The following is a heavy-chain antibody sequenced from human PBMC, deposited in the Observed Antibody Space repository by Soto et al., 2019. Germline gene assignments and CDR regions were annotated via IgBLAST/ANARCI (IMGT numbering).Heavy chain of an antibody. CDR1: GFTFSSFA. D-gene: IGHD3-3*01. CDR2: ISGSGGST. CDR3: AKDSWAIFGVPAGEYYAMDV. Sequence: EMQLLESGGGLVQPGGSLRLSCAASGFTFSSFAMSWVRQAPGKGLDWVSAISGSGGSTYSADSVKGRFTISRDNSKNTVYLQMNDLRVEDAAEYFCAKDSWAIFGVPAGEYYAMDVWGQGTTVTVSS. J-gene: IGHJ6*02. V-gene: IGHV3-23*01.